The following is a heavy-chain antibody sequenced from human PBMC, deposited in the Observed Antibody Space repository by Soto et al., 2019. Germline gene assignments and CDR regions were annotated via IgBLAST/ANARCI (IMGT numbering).Heavy chain of an antibody. V-gene: IGHV1-69*01. CDR1: GGTFSRHS. CDR2: IIPIFDAT. D-gene: IGHD6-25*01. CDR3: SRDLTSVSGS. Sequence: QVQMVQSGAEVKKPGSSARVSCKVSGGTFSRHSISWVRQAPGQGLEWMGGIIPIFDATQYAQKFQGRLTITADEATTTFHMALSGRRPEDTAMYYCSRDLTSVSGSWGQEALVTVA. J-gene: IGHJ4*02.